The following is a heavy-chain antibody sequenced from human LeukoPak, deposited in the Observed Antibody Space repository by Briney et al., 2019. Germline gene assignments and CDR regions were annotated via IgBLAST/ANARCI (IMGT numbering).Heavy chain of an antibody. Sequence: SETLSLTCTVSGGSISSYYWSWIRQPPGKGLEWIGYIYYSGSTNYNPSLKSRVTISVDTSKNQFSLKLSSVTAADTAVYYCARVPPTRDSYYFDYWGQGTLVTVSS. J-gene: IGHJ4*02. CDR1: GGSISSYY. CDR3: ARVPPTRDSYYFDY. V-gene: IGHV4-59*01. CDR2: IYYSGST. D-gene: IGHD2-21*02.